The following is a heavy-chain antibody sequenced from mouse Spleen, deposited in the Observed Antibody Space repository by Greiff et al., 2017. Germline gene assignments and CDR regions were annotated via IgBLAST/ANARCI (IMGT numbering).Heavy chain of an antibody. CDR2: IDPSDSYT. D-gene: IGHD3-2*02. J-gene: IGHJ3*01. CDR1: GYTFTSYW. CDR3: ARTGTAQVPFAY. Sequence: QVQLQQSGAELVMPGASVKLSCKASGYTFTSYWMHWVKQRPGQGLEWIGEIDPSDSYTNYNQKFKGKATLTVDKSSSTAYMQLSSLTSEDSAVYYCARTGTAQVPFAYWGQGTLVTVSA. V-gene: IGHV1-69*01.